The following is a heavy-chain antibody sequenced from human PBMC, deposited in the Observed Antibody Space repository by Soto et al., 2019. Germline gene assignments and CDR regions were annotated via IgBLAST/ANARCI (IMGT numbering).Heavy chain of an antibody. Sequence: QVQVVQSGAEVKKPGASVKVSCKTSGYTFKKYPIHWVRQAPGQGLERMGWINPGNGDTGYTQKFQDRVTITRETSASTAYMDLSSLRSEDTAVYYCAKKDYYDSGMYYFDYWGQGTLVTVSS. D-gene: IGHD3-22*01. V-gene: IGHV1-3*01. CDR3: AKKDYYDSGMYYFDY. J-gene: IGHJ4*02. CDR1: GYTFKKYP. CDR2: INPGNGDT.